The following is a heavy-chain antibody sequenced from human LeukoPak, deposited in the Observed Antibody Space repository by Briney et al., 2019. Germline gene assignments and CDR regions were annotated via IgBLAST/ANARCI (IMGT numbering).Heavy chain of an antibody. CDR2: ISGSGGST. V-gene: IGHV3-23*01. D-gene: IGHD6-19*01. CDR1: GFTFSSYA. Sequence: GGSLRLSCAASGFTFSSYAMSWVRQPPGKGLEWVSAISGSGGSTYYAASVKGRFTISRDNSKNTLYLQMNSLRAEDTAVYYCAKVRYSSGWSLDCWGQGTLVTVSS. J-gene: IGHJ4*02. CDR3: AKVRYSSGWSLDC.